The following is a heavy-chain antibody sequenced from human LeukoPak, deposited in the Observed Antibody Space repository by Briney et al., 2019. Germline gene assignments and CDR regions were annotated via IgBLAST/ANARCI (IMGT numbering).Heavy chain of an antibody. CDR2: IYPGDSDT. CDR1: GYSFTSYW. Sequence: GESLKISCKGSGYSFTSYWIGWVRQMPGKGLEWMGIIYPGDSDTRYSPSFQGQVTISADKSITTAYLQWSSLKASDTAIYYCARLGYCSSTSCHQLDYWGQGTLVTASS. CDR3: ARLGYCSSTSCHQLDY. D-gene: IGHD2-2*01. J-gene: IGHJ4*02. V-gene: IGHV5-51*01.